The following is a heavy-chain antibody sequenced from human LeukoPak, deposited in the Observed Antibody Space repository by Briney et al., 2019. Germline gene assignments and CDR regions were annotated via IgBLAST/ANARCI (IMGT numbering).Heavy chain of an antibody. V-gene: IGHV3-23*01. J-gene: IGHJ6*03. D-gene: IGHD3-3*01. Sequence: GGSLRLSCAASGFTFSSYAMSWARQAPGKGLEWVSTISASGDSTYYADSVKGRFTIFRDLSRNTLYVQMNSLRAEDTAVYYCARGYYDFWSGNYYMDVWGKGTTVTVSS. CDR1: GFTFSSYA. CDR2: ISASGDST. CDR3: ARGYYDFWSGNYYMDV.